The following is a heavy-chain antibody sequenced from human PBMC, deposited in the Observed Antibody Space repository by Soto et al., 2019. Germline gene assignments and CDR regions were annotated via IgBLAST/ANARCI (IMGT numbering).Heavy chain of an antibody. CDR2: IYPGDLNT. CDR1: GYTISNYW. CDR3: ARLPGDYVYLYYYYGMDV. D-gene: IGHD4-17*01. J-gene: IGHJ6*02. V-gene: IGHV5-51*01. Sequence: GESLKMSCKGSGYTISNYWIVGVRQMPGKGLEWMGIIYPGDLNTKYSPSLQGQVTISVDKSISTAYLQWSSLKASDTAMYYCARLPGDYVYLYYYYGMDVWGQGTTVTVSS.